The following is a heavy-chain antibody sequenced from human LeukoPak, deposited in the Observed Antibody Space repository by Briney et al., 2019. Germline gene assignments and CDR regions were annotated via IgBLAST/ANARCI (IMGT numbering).Heavy chain of an antibody. Sequence: PGGSLRLSCAASGFTFSSYSMNWVRQAPGKGLEWVSSISSSSSYIYYADPVKGRFTISRDNAKNSLYLQMNSLRAEDTAVYYCARVRPGDPIDYWGQGTLVTVSS. J-gene: IGHJ4*02. D-gene: IGHD3-10*01. CDR2: ISSSSSYI. V-gene: IGHV3-21*01. CDR1: GFTFSSYS. CDR3: ARVRPGDPIDY.